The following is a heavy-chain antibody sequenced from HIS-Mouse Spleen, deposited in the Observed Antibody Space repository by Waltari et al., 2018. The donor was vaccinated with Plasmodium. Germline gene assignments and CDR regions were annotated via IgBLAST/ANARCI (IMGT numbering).Heavy chain of an antibody. CDR2: IWYDGSNK. CDR3: AKGAGAPGYFDL. CDR1: GFTFSSYG. Sequence: QVQLVESGGGVVQPGRSLRLSCAASGFTFSSYGLHWVRRAPGKGLEWVAVIWYDGSNKYYADSVKGRFTISRDNSKNTLYLQMNSLRAEDTAVYYCAKGAGAPGYFDLWGRGTLVTVSS. J-gene: IGHJ2*01. V-gene: IGHV3-33*06.